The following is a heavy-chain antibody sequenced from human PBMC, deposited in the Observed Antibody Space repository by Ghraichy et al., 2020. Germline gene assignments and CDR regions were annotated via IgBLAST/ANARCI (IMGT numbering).Heavy chain of an antibody. V-gene: IGHV3-7*01. D-gene: IGHD1-1*01. CDR1: GFIFSSSW. J-gene: IGHJ3*01. CDR2: VKPDGGEK. Sequence: GGSLRLSCAASGFIFSSSWVTWVRQAPGKGLEWVANVKPDGGEKNYVGSVKGRFTISRDNAKKSLYLQMNSRRAEDTAVYYFAKFRGTTWNDALDVWGQGRMVTFSS. CDR3: AKFRGTTWNDALDV.